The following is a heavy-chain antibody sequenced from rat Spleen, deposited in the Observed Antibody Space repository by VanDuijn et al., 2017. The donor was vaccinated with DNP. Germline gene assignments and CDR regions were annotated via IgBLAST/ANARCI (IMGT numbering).Heavy chain of an antibody. D-gene: IGHD2-5*01. CDR2: ISYDGSRT. CDR3: ARPRTSNWFAY. V-gene: IGHV5-17*01. Sequence: EVQLVESGGGLIQPGRSLKLSCAASGFTFSDYAMAWVRQAPKKGLEWVATISYDGSRTYYRESVKGRFTISRDNAKSTLYLQMDSLRSEDTATYYCARPRTSNWFAYWGQGALVTVSS. J-gene: IGHJ3*01. CDR1: GFTFSDYA.